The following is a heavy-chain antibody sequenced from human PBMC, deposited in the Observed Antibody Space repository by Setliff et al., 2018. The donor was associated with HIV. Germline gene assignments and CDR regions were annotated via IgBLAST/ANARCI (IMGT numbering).Heavy chain of an antibody. V-gene: IGHV4-59*12. J-gene: IGHJ6*03. D-gene: IGHD4-4*01. Sequence: SETLSLTCTVSGGSISRYYWSWIRQPPGKGLEWIGYIYYSGSTNYNPSLKSRVTISVDTSKNQFSLKLSSMTAADTAVYYCARTHYSFNLLEYYYYYYMDVWGKGTTVTVSS. CDR1: GGSISRYY. CDR2: IYYSGST. CDR3: ARTHYSFNLLEYYYYYYMDV.